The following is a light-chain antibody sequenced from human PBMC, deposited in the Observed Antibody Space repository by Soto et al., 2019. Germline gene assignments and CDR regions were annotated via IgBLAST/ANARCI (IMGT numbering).Light chain of an antibody. CDR3: QQSYSTPPGT. CDR2: ATS. V-gene: IGKV1-39*01. Sequence: DIQMTQSPSSLSASVGDRVTITCRASQSISTYSIWYQQKPGKAPKLLIYATSSLQSGVPSRFSGSGSRTDFTLTISSLQPEDFATYYCQQSYSTPPGTFGQGTKVDIK. CDR1: QSISTY. J-gene: IGKJ1*01.